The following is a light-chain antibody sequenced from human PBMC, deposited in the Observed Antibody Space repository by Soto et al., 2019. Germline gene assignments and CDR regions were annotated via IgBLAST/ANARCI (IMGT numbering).Light chain of an antibody. Sequence: DIQMTQSPSSLSASVGDRVTITCRANQSVSDSLNWYQQKPGKVPKLLIYAASSLRSGVPSRISGSGSGTDFTLTISSLQPEDFATYYCQQSYSTPITFGQGTRLEIK. V-gene: IGKV1-39*01. CDR1: QSVSDS. J-gene: IGKJ5*01. CDR2: AAS. CDR3: QQSYSTPIT.